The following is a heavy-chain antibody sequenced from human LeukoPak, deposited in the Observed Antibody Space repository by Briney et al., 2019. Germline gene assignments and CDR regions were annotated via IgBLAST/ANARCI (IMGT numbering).Heavy chain of an antibody. V-gene: IGHV3-23*01. J-gene: IGHJ5*02. Sequence: GGSLRLSCAASGFTFSSYAMSWVRQVPGKGLEWVSAISGSGGSTYYADSVKGRFTISRDNSKNTLYLQMNSLRAEDTAVYYCAKDLNYYDSSGHSSTRFDPWGQGTLVTVSS. CDR1: GFTFSSYA. CDR2: ISGSGGST. CDR3: AKDLNYYDSSGHSSTRFDP. D-gene: IGHD3-22*01.